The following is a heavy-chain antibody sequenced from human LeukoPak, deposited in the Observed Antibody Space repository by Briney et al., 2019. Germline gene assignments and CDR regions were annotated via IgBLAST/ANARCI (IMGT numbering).Heavy chain of an antibody. CDR2: LSDSGGST. D-gene: IGHD5-24*01. CDR3: TRVGYIDEGIDY. V-gene: IGHV3-23*01. CDR1: GFTFSSYA. Sequence: GGSLRLSCAASGFTFSSYAMSWVRQAPGKGLEWVSALSDSGGSTYYADSVKGRFTISRDNSKNTLYLQMNSLRAEDTAIYYCTRVGYIDEGIDYWGQGTLVTVSS. J-gene: IGHJ4*02.